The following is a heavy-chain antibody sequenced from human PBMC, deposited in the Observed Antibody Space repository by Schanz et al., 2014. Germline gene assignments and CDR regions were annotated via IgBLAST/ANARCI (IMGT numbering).Heavy chain of an antibody. CDR2: INTSGST. CDR1: GGSISSFY. D-gene: IGHD3-3*01. V-gene: IGHV4-4*07. J-gene: IGHJ5*02. Sequence: QVQLQESGPGLVKPSETLSLTCTVSGGSISSFYWGWIRPPAGKGLEGIGRINTSGSTNYNPSLKSRVTMSLDTSKNQFSLKLSSVTAADTAVYYCARDRGYDFSFDPWGQGTLVTVSS. CDR3: ARDRGYDFSFDP.